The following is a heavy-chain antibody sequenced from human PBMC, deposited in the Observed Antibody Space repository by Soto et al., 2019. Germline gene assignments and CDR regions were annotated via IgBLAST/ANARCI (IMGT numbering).Heavy chain of an antibody. J-gene: IGHJ4*02. CDR2: IYYSGST. CDR1: GDSISSGDYY. CDR3: ARGDGRMTTVTTYFRHFDY. D-gene: IGHD4-17*01. Sequence: QVQLQESGPGLVKPSQTLSLTCTVSGDSISSGDYYWSWIRQPPGKGLEWIGYIYYSGSTYYNPSLKSRVTISVHTSKNQFSLKLSSVTAADSAVYYCARGDGRMTTVTTYFRHFDYWGQGTLVTVSS. V-gene: IGHV4-30-4*01.